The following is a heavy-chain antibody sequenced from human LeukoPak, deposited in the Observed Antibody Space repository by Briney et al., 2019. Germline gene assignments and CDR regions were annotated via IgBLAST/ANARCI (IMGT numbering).Heavy chain of an antibody. CDR1: GFTVSNNY. Sequence: GGSLRLSCAASGFTVSNNYMSWVRQAPGEGLEWVANIKQDGSEKYYVDSVKGRFTISRDNAKNSLYLQMNSLRAEDTAVYYCAGSMVRGVKLYYYYYGMDVWGQGTTVTVSS. CDR3: AGSMVRGVKLYYYYYGMDV. D-gene: IGHD3-10*01. J-gene: IGHJ6*02. CDR2: IKQDGSEK. V-gene: IGHV3-7*01.